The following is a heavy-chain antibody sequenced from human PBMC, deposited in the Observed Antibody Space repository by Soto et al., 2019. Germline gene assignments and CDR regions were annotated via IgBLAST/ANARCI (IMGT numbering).Heavy chain of an antibody. V-gene: IGHV4-4*02. CDR3: ARVSVGGSYGSGSYYKLRGWFDP. D-gene: IGHD3-10*01. CDR2: IYHSGST. Sequence: SETLSLTCAVSGGSISSSNWWSWVRQPPGKGLEWIGEIYHSGSTNYNPSLKSRVTISVDKSKNQFSLKLSSVTAADTAVYYCARVSVGGSYGSGSYYKLRGWFDPWGQGTLVTVSS. CDR1: GGSISSSNW. J-gene: IGHJ5*02.